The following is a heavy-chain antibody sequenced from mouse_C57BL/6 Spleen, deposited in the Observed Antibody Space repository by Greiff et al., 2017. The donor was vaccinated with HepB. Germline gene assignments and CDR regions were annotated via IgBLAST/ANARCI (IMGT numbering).Heavy chain of an antibody. J-gene: IGHJ4*01. CDR3: ASHDGYRYYAMDY. CDR2: IDPANGNT. CDR1: GFNIKNTY. D-gene: IGHD2-3*01. Sequence: EVQLVESVAELVRPGASVKLSCTASGFNIKNTYMHWVKQRPEQGLEWIGRIDPANGNTKYAPKFQGKATITADTSSNTAYLQLSSLTSEDTAIYYCASHDGYRYYAMDYWGQGTSVTVSS. V-gene: IGHV14-3*01.